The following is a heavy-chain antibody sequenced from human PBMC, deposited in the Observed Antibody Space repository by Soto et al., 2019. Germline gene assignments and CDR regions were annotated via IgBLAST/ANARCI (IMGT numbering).Heavy chain of an antibody. Sequence: LRLSCAASGFTFSSYAMHWVRQAPGKGLEWVAVISYDGSNKYYADSVKGRFTISRDNSKNTLYLQMNSLRAEDTAVYYCARALKGLNWFDPWGQGTLVTVSS. J-gene: IGHJ5*02. V-gene: IGHV3-30-3*01. CDR1: GFTFSSYA. CDR3: ARALKGLNWFDP. CDR2: ISYDGSNK.